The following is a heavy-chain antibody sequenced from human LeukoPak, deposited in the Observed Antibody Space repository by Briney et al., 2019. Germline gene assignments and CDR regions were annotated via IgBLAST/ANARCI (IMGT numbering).Heavy chain of an antibody. CDR2: IYPGDSDT. CDR1: GYSFTTYW. Sequence: GEPRKISCKGSGYSFTTYWIGWVGQMPGKGLEWIGIIYPGDSDTKYSPSFQGQVTISADKSISPAFLQWSSLKASDTAMYYCARGVGTVASFGLDVWGQGTTVSVSS. J-gene: IGHJ6*02. D-gene: IGHD5-12*01. V-gene: IGHV5-51*01. CDR3: ARGVGTVASFGLDV.